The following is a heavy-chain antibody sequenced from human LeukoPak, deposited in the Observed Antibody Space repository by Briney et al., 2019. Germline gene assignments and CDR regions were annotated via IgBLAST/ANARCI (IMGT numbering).Heavy chain of an antibody. J-gene: IGHJ4*02. V-gene: IGHV4-38-2*02. CDR2: IYHSGST. CDR3: ARTWNHVLDY. CDR1: GYSISSGYY. Sequence: PSETLSLTCNVSGYSISSGYYWGWIRQPPGKGLGWIGSIYHSGSTYYNPSLKSRVTISVVTSKNQFSLMLSSLTAADTAVYYCARTWNHVLDYWGQGTLVTVSS. D-gene: IGHD1-14*01.